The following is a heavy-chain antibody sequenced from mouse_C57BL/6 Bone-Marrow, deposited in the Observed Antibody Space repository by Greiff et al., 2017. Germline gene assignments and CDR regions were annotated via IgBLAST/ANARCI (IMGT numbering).Heavy chain of an antibody. Sequence: VKVVESGPELVKPGASVKISCKASGYAFSSSWMNWVKQRPGKGLEWIGRIYPGDGDTNYNGKFKGKATLTADKSSSTAYMQLSSLTSEDSAVYFCATYYSTWGQGTTLTVSS. J-gene: IGHJ2*01. V-gene: IGHV1-82*01. CDR1: GYAFSSSW. CDR3: ATYYST. CDR2: IYPGDGDT. D-gene: IGHD2-5*01.